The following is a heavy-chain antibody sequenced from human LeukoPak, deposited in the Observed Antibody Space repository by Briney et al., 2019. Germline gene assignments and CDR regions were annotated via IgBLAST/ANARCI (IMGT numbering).Heavy chain of an antibody. CDR2: MNPNSGDT. CDR3: ARGGFGSGSHFDY. CDR1: GYTFTSYD. Sequence: GASVKVSCKASGYTFTSYDINWVRQATGQGLEWMGWMNPNSGDTGYVQKFQGRVTMTRSTPISTAYMELSSLRSEDTAIYYCARGGFGSGSHFDYWGQGTLVTVSS. D-gene: IGHD3-10*01. V-gene: IGHV1-8*01. J-gene: IGHJ4*02.